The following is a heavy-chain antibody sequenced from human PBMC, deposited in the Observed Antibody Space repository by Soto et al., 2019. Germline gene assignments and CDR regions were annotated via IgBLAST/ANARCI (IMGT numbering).Heavy chain of an antibody. CDR1: GYTFNNYG. D-gene: IGHD2-15*01. V-gene: IGHV1-18*01. CDR3: ARCYCSVGSCYTCWPVDL. Sequence: QVQLVQSGAEVKKPGASVKVSCKASGYTFNNYGISWVRQAPGQGLEWMGWIGPHNGNTDHAQNIQGRVTMTTDTSTNTAYMELRSLRSDDTALYYCARCYCSVGSCYTCWPVDLWGRGTLVTFSS. CDR2: IGPHNGNT. J-gene: IGHJ2*01.